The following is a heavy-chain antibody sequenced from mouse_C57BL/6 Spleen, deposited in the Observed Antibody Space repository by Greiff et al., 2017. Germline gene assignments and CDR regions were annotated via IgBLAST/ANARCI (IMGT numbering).Heavy chain of an antibody. J-gene: IGHJ2*01. CDR1: GYAFTNYL. D-gene: IGHD1-1*02. CDR2: INPGSGGT. CDR3: ARSDGYMGYLDD. V-gene: IGHV1-54*01. Sequence: VQLQQSGAELVRPGTSVKVSCKASGYAFTNYLIEWVKQRPGQGLEWIGVINPGSGGTNYNETFKGKATLTADKSSSTAYMQLSSLTSEDSAVDVCARSDGYMGYLDDWGQGTTLTVSS.